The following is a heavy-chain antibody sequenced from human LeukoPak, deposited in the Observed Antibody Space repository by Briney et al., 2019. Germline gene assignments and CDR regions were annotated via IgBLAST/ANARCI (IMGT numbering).Heavy chain of an antibody. CDR1: GFTVSNYY. CDR3: ARGGYNWDTDAGWFDP. Sequence: GGSLRLSCAASGFTVSNYYMSWVRQAPGKGLEWVSVFYIGGSTYYADSVKGRFTVSRDNSKNTLYLQMNSLRVEDTAVYYCARGGYNWDTDAGWFDPWGLGTLVTVSS. CDR2: FYIGGST. J-gene: IGHJ5*02. V-gene: IGHV3-53*01. D-gene: IGHD1/OR15-1a*01.